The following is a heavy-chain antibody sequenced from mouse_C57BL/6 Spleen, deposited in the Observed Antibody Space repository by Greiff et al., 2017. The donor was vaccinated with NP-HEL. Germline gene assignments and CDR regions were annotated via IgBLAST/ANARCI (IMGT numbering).Heavy chain of an antibody. J-gene: IGHJ2*01. Sequence: EVQLQQSGAELVRPGASVKLSCTASGFNIKDYYMHWVKQRPEQGLEWIGRIDPEDGDTEYAPKFQGKATMTADTSSNTAYLQLSSLTSEDTAVYYCTTGGVTTSYYFDYWGQGTTLTVSS. CDR2: IDPEDGDT. D-gene: IGHD2-2*01. V-gene: IGHV14-1*01. CDR3: TTGGVTTSYYFDY. CDR1: GFNIKDYY.